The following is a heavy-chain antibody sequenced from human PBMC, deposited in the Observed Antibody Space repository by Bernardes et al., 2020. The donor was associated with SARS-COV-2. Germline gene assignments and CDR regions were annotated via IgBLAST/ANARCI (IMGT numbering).Heavy chain of an antibody. CDR1: GGSITSRSYF. CDR3: ARYGDYTVKTVAY. J-gene: IGHJ4*02. V-gene: IGHV4-39*01. D-gene: IGHD4-17*01. CDR2: IYYSGGT. Sequence: SETLSLTCTVSGGSITSRSYFWGWVRQSPGKRLDWIGSIYYSGGTYYNPSLESRVTISRATSQNQFSLKLSSVTAADTAVYYCARYGDYTVKTVAYWGRGALVTVSS.